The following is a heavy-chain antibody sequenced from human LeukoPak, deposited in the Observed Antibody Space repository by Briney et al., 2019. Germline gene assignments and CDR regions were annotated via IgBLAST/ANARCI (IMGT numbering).Heavy chain of an antibody. CDR2: RHYSGST. D-gene: IGHD6-6*01. CDR3: TRDYSSSYYFDT. CDR1: GGSISSYY. Sequence: SETLSLTCTVSGGSISSYYWSWIRQPPGKGLEWIGYRHYSGSTNYNPSLKSRVTISEDTSKNQFSLKLSSVTAADTAVYYCTRDYSSSYYFDTWGQGTLVTVSS. J-gene: IGHJ4*02. V-gene: IGHV4-59*01.